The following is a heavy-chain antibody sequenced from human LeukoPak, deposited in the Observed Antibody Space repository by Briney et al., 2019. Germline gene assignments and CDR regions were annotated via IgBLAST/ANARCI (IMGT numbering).Heavy chain of an antibody. Sequence: SETLSLTCTVSGGSISSGSYYWSWIRQPAGKGLEWIGRIYTSGSTNYNPSFKSRVTISVDTSKNQFSLKLSSVTAADTAVYYCARGYSSSWREFDYWGQGTLVTVSS. D-gene: IGHD6-13*01. CDR1: GGSISSGSYY. CDR3: ARGYSSSWREFDY. V-gene: IGHV4-61*02. J-gene: IGHJ4*02. CDR2: IYTSGST.